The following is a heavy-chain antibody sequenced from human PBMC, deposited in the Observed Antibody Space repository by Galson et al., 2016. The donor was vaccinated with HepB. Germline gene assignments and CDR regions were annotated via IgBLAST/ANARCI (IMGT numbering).Heavy chain of an antibody. D-gene: IGHD6-19*01. Sequence: LSLTCTVSGDSINSYYWSWIRQPPGQGLEWIGHIYYSGSTKYNPSLKSRVIISVDTSRTQFSLKLTSVTAADTAVYYCARASYSSGWGDWGQGTLVTVSS. CDR1: GDSINSYY. CDR3: ARASYSSGWGD. V-gene: IGHV4-59*01. J-gene: IGHJ4*02. CDR2: IYYSGST.